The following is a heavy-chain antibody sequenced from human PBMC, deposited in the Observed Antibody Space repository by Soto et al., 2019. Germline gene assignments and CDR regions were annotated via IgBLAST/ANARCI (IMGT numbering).Heavy chain of an antibody. Sequence: QVQLVESGGGVVQPGRSLRLSCAASGFTFSSYGMHWVRQAPGKGLEWVAVISYDGSNKYYADSVKGRFTISRDNSKNTLYLQMNSLRAEDTAVYYCAKDSSREYIVATTFDYWGQGTLVTVSS. J-gene: IGHJ4*02. CDR2: ISYDGSNK. CDR3: AKDSSREYIVATTFDY. CDR1: GFTFSSYG. V-gene: IGHV3-30*18. D-gene: IGHD5-12*01.